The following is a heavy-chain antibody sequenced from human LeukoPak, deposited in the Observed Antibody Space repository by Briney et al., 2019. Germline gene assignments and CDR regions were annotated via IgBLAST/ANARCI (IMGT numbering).Heavy chain of an antibody. D-gene: IGHD1-26*01. CDR2: INHSGST. J-gene: IGHJ2*01. CDR1: GGSFSGYY. CDR3: ARLLRRLGYFDL. V-gene: IGHV4-34*01. Sequence: SETLSLTCAVYGGSFSGYYWSWIRQPPGKGLEWIGEINHSGSTNYNPSLKSRVTISVDTSKNQFSLKLSSVTAADTAVYYCARLLRRLGYFDLWGRGTLVTVSS.